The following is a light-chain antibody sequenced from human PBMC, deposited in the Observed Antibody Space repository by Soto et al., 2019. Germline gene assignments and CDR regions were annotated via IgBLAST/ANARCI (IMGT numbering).Light chain of an antibody. CDR3: QTWTTGVHQV. V-gene: IGLV4-69*01. Sequence: QLVLTQSPSASASLGASVKLTCTLSSGHSTYAIAWHQQQPEKGPRYLMKLNSDGSHSKGDGIPDRFSGSSSGAERYLTISCLQSEDEADYYCQTWTTGVHQVFGGGTKLTVL. CDR2: LNSDGSH. CDR1: SGHSTYA. J-gene: IGLJ3*02.